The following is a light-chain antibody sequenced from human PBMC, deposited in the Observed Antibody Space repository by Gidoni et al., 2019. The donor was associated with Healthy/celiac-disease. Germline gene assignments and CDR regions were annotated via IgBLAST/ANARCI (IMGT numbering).Light chain of an antibody. CDR1: QSVSSN. V-gene: IGKV3-15*01. CDR3: QQYNNWRT. CDR2: GAS. J-gene: IGKJ4*02. Sequence: DIVMTQSPATLSVSPGERATRPCRASQSVSSNLAWYQQKPGQAPRLLIYGASTRATGIPARCSGSGSGTEFTLTISSLQSEDFAVYYCQQYNNWRTFGGXTKVEIK.